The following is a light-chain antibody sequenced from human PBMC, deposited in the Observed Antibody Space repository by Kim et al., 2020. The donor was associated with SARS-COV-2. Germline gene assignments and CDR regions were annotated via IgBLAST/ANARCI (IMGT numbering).Light chain of an antibody. CDR2: QDS. CDR3: QAWDSSTAVV. J-gene: IGLJ2*01. V-gene: IGLV3-1*01. CDR1: KLGDKY. Sequence: SYELTQPPSVSVSPGQTASITCSGDKLGDKYACWYQQKPGQSPVLVIYQDSKWPSGIPERFSGSNSGNTATLTISGTQAMYEADYYCQAWDSSTAVVFGGGTKLTVL.